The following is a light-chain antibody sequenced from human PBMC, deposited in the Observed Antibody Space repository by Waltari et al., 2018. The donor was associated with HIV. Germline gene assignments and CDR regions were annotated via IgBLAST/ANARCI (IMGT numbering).Light chain of an antibody. Sequence: QSVLTQPPSASGTPGQRVTISCSGSSSNIGSNYVYWYQQLPGTAPKLIIYRIKLRPPASPGRFSGSKSGTSASLAISGLRSEDEAEYYCAAWDDSLSGHVVFGGGTKLTVL. CDR3: AAWDDSLSGHVV. CDR1: SSNIGSNY. CDR2: RIK. V-gene: IGLV1-47*01. J-gene: IGLJ2*01.